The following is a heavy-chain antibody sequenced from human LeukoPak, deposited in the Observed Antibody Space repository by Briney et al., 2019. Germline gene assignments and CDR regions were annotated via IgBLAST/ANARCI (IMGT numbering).Heavy chain of an antibody. CDR2: IRFDGNNQ. CDR1: GFTFSSYG. V-gene: IGHV3-30*02. D-gene: IGHD1-14*01. CDR3: AKDYNLGGNDY. J-gene: IGHJ4*02. Sequence: PGGSLRLSCAASGFTFSSYGMHWVRQAPGKGLEWVAFIRFDGNNQYYTDSVRGRFTISRDNSRNTLYLQMNSLGAEDTAVYYCAKDYNLGGNDYWGQGTLVTVSS.